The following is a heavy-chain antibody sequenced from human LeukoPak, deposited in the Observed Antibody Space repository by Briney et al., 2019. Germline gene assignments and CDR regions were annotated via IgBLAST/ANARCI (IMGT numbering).Heavy chain of an antibody. Sequence: GGSLRLSCAASGFTFSNALMSWVRQAPGKGPEWVGHIKSQTDGGTTDYAAPVEGRFTISRDDSKGALYLQMNSLKTEDTAVYYCTPSPPSSLCSSTRCYIGYWGQGTLVTVSS. CDR2: IKSQTDGGTT. D-gene: IGHD2-2*02. J-gene: IGHJ4*02. CDR1: GFTFSNAL. CDR3: TPSPPSSLCSSTRCYIGY. V-gene: IGHV3-15*01.